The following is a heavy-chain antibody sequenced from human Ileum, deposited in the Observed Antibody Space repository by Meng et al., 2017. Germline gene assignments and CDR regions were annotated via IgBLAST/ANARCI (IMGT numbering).Heavy chain of an antibody. CDR2: VYHSGSP. Sequence: QVDLAESGLGLSKPPETLSLPCAGSSGTIESNNWWPWTRKPPEQGLEWIGEVYHSGSPPYNPSLKSRVPTSIDHSKHRFSLSLNSETAVDTAIYICARADYVRYFDLWGRGTLVTVSS. V-gene: IGHV4-4*01. J-gene: IGHJ2*01. CDR3: ARADYVRYFDL. D-gene: IGHD3-10*02. CDR1: SGTIESNNW.